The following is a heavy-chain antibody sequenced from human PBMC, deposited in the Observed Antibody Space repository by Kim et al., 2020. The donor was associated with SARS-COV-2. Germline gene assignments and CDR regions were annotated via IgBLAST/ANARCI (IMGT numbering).Heavy chain of an antibody. D-gene: IGHD6-13*01. CDR2: INAGNGNS. CDR3: ARVYSSRWYDRWSGNNWFDP. J-gene: IGHJ5*02. V-gene: IGHV1-3*01. Sequence: ASVKVSCKASGYTFTSYAMHWVRQAPGQRLEWMGWINAGNGNSKYSQKFQGRVTITRDTSASTAYMELSSLRSEDTAVYYCARVYSSRWYDRWSGNNWFDPWGQGTLVNVSS. CDR1: GYTFTSYA.